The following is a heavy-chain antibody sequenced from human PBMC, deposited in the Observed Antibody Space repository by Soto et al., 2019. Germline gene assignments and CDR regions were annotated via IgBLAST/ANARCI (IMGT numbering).Heavy chain of an antibody. CDR2: ISYDGSNK. CDR1: GFTFSGYG. CDR3: AKDRRAGTYYYYGMDV. D-gene: IGHD6-19*01. Sequence: QVQLVESGGGVVQPGRSLRLSCAASGFTFSGYGMHRVRQAPGKGLECVAVISYDGSNKYYADSVKGRFTISRDNSKNTLYLQMNSLRAEDTAVYYCAKDRRAGTYYYYGMDVWGQGTTVTVSS. V-gene: IGHV3-30*18. J-gene: IGHJ6*02.